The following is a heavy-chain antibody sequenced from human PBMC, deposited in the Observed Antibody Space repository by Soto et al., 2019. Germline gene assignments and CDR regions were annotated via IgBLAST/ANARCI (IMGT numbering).Heavy chain of an antibody. D-gene: IGHD3-10*01. V-gene: IGHV4-34*01. Sequence: SETLSLTCAVYGGSFSGYYWSWIRQPPGKGLEWIGEINHSGSTNYNPSLKSRVTISVDTSKNQFSLKLSSVTAADTAVYYCANMVRGVLGWFDPWGQGTLVTVS. CDR2: INHSGST. J-gene: IGHJ5*02. CDR3: ANMVRGVLGWFDP. CDR1: GGSFSGYY.